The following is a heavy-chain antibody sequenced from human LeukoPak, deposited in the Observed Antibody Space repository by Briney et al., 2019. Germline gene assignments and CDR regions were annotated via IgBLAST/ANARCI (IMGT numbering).Heavy chain of an antibody. V-gene: IGHV1-2*02. CDR3: AGDSSGWPRDYYYYYMDV. D-gene: IGHD6-19*01. J-gene: IGHJ6*03. CDR1: GYTFTGYY. Sequence: ASVKVSCKASGYTFTGYYMHWVRQAPGQGLEWMGWINPNSGGTNYAQKFQGRVTMTRDTSISTAYMELSRLRSDDTAVYYCAGDSSGWPRDYYYYYMDVWGKGTTVTVSS. CDR2: INPNSGGT.